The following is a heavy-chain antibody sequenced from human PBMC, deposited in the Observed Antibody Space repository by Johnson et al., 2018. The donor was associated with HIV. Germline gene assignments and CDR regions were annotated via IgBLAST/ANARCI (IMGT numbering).Heavy chain of an antibody. CDR2: INCDGGRY. Sequence: VLLVESGGGVVRPGGSLRLSCAASGFTFGDYDMSWVRQAPGKGLEWVSGINCDGGRYCSDSAVGGRSTIPRDNAKNSLSLQMNSLRAEDTALYYCAREGGGSLDDAFDILGQGTMVTVSS. D-gene: IGHD1-26*01. J-gene: IGHJ3*02. V-gene: IGHV3-20*04. CDR1: GFTFGDYD. CDR3: AREGGGSLDDAFDI.